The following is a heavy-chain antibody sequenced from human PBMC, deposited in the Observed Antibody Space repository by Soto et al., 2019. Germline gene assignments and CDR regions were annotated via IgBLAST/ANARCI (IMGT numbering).Heavy chain of an antibody. CDR2: IWYDGSNK. D-gene: IGHD2-21*02. CDR3: ARDLVTAIPEYYFDY. CDR1: EFTFSSYG. J-gene: IGHJ4*02. V-gene: IGHV3-33*01. Sequence: QVQLVESGGGVVQPGRSLRLSCAASEFTFSSYGMHWVRQAPGKGLEWVAVIWYDGSNKYYADSVKGRFTISRDNSKNTLYLQMNSLRAEDTAVYYCARDLVTAIPEYYFDYWGQGTLVTVSS.